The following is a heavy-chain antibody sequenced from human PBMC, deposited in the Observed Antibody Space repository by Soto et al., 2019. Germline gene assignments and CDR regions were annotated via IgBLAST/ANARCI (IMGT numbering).Heavy chain of an antibody. J-gene: IGHJ4*02. CDR3: ARTHSGSYYSVFNY. CDR1: NFSISSGYY. CDR2: IYRSGTT. D-gene: IGHD1-26*01. Sequence: PSETLSLTCVVSNFSISSGYYWGWIRQSPGKGLEWIASIYRSGTTSYNPSLKSRVTISVDPSKNQFSLMLTAVTAADTAVYYCARTHSGSYYSVFNYWGRGSLVTRLL. V-gene: IGHV4-38-2*01.